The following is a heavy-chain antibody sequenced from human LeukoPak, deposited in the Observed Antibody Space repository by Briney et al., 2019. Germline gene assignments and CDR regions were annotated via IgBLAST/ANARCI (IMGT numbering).Heavy chain of an antibody. CDR1: GGSISSGSYY. V-gene: IGHV4-61*02. CDR2: IYTSGST. Sequence: PSQTLSLTCTVSGGSISSGSYYWSWIPQPAGKGLEWIGRIYTSGSTNYNPSLKSRVTISVDTSKNQFSLKLSSVTAADTAVYYCVRNARDYWGQGTLVTVSS. J-gene: IGHJ4*02. D-gene: IGHD6-6*01. CDR3: VRNARDY.